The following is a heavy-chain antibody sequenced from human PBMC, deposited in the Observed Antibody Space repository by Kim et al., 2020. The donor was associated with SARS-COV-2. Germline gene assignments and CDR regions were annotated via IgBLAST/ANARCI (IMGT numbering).Heavy chain of an antibody. CDR2: IFYTGST. J-gene: IGHJ4*02. CDR3: ARATRRYTYGTLDY. D-gene: IGHD5-18*01. CDR1: GGSISSSDYH. Sequence: SETLSLTCTVSGGSISSSDYHWGWIRQPPGKGLDWIGYIFYTGSTYYNPSLKSRVTISVDTSKNQFSLKLSSVTAADTAVYYCARATRRYTYGTLDYWGQGTLVTVSS. V-gene: IGHV4-39*01.